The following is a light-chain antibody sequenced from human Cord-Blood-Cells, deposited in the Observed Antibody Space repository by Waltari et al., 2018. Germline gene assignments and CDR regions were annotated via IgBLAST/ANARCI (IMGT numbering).Light chain of an antibody. CDR1: QSISSY. J-gene: IGKJ5*01. Sequence: VGGRVTITCRASQSISSYLNWYQQKPGKAPKLLIYAASSLQSGVPSRFSGSGSGTDFTLTISSLQPEDFATYYCQQSYSTPITFGQGTRLEIK. CDR3: QQSYSTPIT. V-gene: IGKV1-39*01. CDR2: AAS.